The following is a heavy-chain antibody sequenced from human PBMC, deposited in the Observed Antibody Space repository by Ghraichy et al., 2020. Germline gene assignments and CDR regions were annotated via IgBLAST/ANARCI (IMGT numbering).Heavy chain of an antibody. D-gene: IGHD2-15*01. CDR2: INHSGST. CDR3: ARAFDSIVVVVAATVGGVFFDY. J-gene: IGHJ4*02. V-gene: IGHV4-34*01. Sequence: SETLSLTCAVYGGSFSGYYWSWIRQPPGKGLEWIGEINHSGSTNYNPSLKSRVTISVDTSKNQFSLKLSSVTAADTAVYYCARAFDSIVVVVAATVGGVFFDYWGQGTLVTVSS. CDR1: GGSFSGYY.